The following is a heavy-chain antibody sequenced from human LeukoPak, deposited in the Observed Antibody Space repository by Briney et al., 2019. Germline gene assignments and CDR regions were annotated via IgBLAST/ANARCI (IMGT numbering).Heavy chain of an antibody. D-gene: IGHD1-1*01. CDR2: ISPASGAT. Sequence: ASVKVSCKASGYTFTGSYMHWVRQVPGQGFEWIGWISPASGATKYAQNFQGRVTLTTDTSITTAYMELSSLTSDDTASYYCLNEHGGWGQGTPVTVSS. V-gene: IGHV1-2*02. CDR1: GYTFTGSY. CDR3: LNEHGG. J-gene: IGHJ4*02.